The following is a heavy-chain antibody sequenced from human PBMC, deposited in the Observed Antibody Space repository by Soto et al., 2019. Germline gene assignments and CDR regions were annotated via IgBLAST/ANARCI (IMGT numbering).Heavy chain of an antibody. J-gene: IGHJ6*02. Sequence: QVQLQESGPGLVKPSQTLSLTCTVSGGSISSADYYWSWIRQPPGKGLECIGYIYYSGSSYYNPSLKSRVTISVDTSKHQFSLKLSSVTAADTAVYYCARQRFRCGMDVGSQGTTVTVPS. CDR3: ARQRFRCGMDV. V-gene: IGHV4-30-4*01. CDR1: GGSISSADYY. D-gene: IGHD3-3*01. CDR2: IYYSGSS.